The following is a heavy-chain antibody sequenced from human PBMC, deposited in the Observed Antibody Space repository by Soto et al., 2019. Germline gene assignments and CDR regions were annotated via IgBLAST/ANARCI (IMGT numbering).Heavy chain of an antibody. J-gene: IGHJ4*02. CDR1: GGSFSGYY. CDR3: ASSDQEGSSSWKYYFDY. CDR2: INHSGST. Sequence: PSETLSLTCAVYGGSFSGYYWSWIRQPPGKGLEWIGEINHSGSTNYNPSLKSRVTISVDTSKNQFSLKLSSVTAADTAVYYCASSDQEGSSSWKYYFDYWGQGTPVTVSS. D-gene: IGHD6-13*01. V-gene: IGHV4-34*01.